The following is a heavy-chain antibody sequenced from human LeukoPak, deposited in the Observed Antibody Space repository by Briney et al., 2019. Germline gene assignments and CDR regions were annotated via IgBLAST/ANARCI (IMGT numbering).Heavy chain of an antibody. J-gene: IGHJ6*03. D-gene: IGHD3-16*01. CDR2: IYSGGST. V-gene: IGHV3-53*01. Sequence: GGSLRLSCAASGFTVSSNYMSWVRQAPGKGLEWVSVIYSGGSTYYADSVKGRFTISRDNSKNTLYLQMNSLRAEDTAVYYCARDRLRVGYYSMDVWDKGTTVTVSS. CDR1: GFTVSSNY. CDR3: ARDRLRVGYYSMDV.